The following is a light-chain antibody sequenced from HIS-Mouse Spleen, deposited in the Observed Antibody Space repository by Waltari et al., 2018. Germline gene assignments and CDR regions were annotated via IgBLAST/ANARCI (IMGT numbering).Light chain of an antibody. J-gene: IGLJ1*01. V-gene: IGLV2-14*03. Sequence: QSALTQPASVSGSPGQSITIPCTGTSSTVGGYNYVSWYQQHPGKAPKLMIYDVSNRPSGVSNRFSGSKSVNTASLTISGLQAEDEADYYCSSYTSSSTYVFGTGTKVTVL. CDR2: DVS. CDR1: SSTVGGYNY. CDR3: SSYTSSSTYV.